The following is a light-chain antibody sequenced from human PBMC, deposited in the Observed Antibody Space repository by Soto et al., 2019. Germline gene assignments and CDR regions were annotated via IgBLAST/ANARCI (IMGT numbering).Light chain of an antibody. CDR1: QSVITW. CDR3: QQYSTSPIT. CDR2: KAS. J-gene: IGKJ5*01. V-gene: IGKV1-5*03. Sequence: DIQMTQSPSTLSASVGDRVTITCRASQSVITWLAWYQQKPGKAPKLLIYKASNLESGLPSRFSGSGSGTDFTLTISSLQSDDFATYYCQQYSTSPITFGQGTRLEIK.